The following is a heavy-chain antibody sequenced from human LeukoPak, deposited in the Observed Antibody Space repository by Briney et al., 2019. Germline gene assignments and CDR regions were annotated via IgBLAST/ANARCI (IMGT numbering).Heavy chain of an antibody. D-gene: IGHD3-10*01. CDR2: IDYSGST. Sequence: SETLSLTCTVSGGSISTYYWSWIRQPPGEGLQWIGYIDYSGSTNYNPSLKSRFTISVDTSRNQFSLKLRSVTAADTAVYYCARQGFGRSFDCWGQGTLVTVSS. CDR3: ARQGFGRSFDC. J-gene: IGHJ4*02. CDR1: GGSISTYY. V-gene: IGHV4-59*08.